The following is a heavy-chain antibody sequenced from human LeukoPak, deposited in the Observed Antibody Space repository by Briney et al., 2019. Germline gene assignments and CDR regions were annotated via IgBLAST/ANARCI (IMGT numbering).Heavy chain of an antibody. CDR1: GFTFSTYS. Sequence: GGSLRLSCAASGFTFSTYSMNWVRQAPGKGLEWVSSISSSSSYIYYADSVKGRFTISRDNAKNSLYLQMNGLRAEDTAVYYCAKALPTAMTVDYWGQGTLVTVSS. J-gene: IGHJ4*02. D-gene: IGHD2-2*01. V-gene: IGHV3-21*01. CDR2: ISSSSSYI. CDR3: AKALPTAMTVDY.